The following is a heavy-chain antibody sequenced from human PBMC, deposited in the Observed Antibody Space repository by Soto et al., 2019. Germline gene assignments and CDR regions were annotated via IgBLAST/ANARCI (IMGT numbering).Heavy chain of an antibody. D-gene: IGHD5-12*01. CDR1: GDSISSSGYY. V-gene: IGHV4-39*01. CDR3: AIHVSVSGFEYYFDQ. Sequence: QLPMQESGPGPVKPSETLSLTCSVSGDSISSSGYYWAWIRQPPGQGLEWIGNIDYSGSTYYNPSLKSRVAFSVDTSKNQFSLKVTSVTAADTAVYYCAIHVSVSGFEYYFDQWGQGTLVTVFS. CDR2: IDYSGST. J-gene: IGHJ4*02.